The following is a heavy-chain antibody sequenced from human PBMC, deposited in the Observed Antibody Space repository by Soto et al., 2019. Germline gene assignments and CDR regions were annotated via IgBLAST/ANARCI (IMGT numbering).Heavy chain of an antibody. Sequence: ASVKVSCKASGYTFTNYGISWVRQAPGQGLEWMGWISAYNGNTNYAQKFQGRVTITADESTSTAYMELSSLRSEDTAVYYCARDLSVNCSGGSCYFSGSDYWGQGTLVTVSS. V-gene: IGHV1-18*01. CDR2: ISAYNGNT. CDR3: ARDLSVNCSGGSCYFSGSDY. CDR1: GYTFTNYG. J-gene: IGHJ4*02. D-gene: IGHD2-15*01.